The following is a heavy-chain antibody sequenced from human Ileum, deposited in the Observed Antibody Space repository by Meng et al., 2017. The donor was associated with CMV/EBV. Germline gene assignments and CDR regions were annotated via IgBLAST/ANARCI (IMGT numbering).Heavy chain of an antibody. Sequence: QLSLQHGAAGLLKPSGTRSLTRAGSGSSSSGSYWSWIRHPPGKGLEWIGEINHSGITTYNPSLKSRVTTSVDRSKNKLALKPSSVTAAGTAVYYCANEPGYCSRTSCYGVWFDPWGQGTLVTVSS. D-gene: IGHD2-2*01. V-gene: IGHV4-34*01. J-gene: IGHJ5*02. CDR1: GSSSSGSY. CDR3: ANEPGYCSRTSCYGVWFDP. CDR2: INHSGIT.